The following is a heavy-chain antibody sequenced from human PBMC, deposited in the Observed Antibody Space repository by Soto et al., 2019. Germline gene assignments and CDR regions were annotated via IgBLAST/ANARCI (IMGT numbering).Heavy chain of an antibody. J-gene: IGHJ4*02. V-gene: IGHV3-53*02. CDR3: AGDYASGAYDF. CDR2: LSDRGTS. D-gene: IGHD5-12*01. CDR1: GFSVSIY. Sequence: DVQVVETGGDLIQPGGSLRLSCAASGFSVSIYMSWVRQAPGKGLEWVSTLSDRGTSHYADSVTGRFSVSRDNSENTLYLQMNGLRVDDTAIYYCAGDYASGAYDFRGQGTQVTVSS.